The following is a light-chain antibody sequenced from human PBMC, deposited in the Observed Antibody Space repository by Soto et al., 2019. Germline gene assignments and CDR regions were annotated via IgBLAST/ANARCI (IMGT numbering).Light chain of an antibody. CDR2: DVS. CDR3: SSYTSSSSLWV. V-gene: IGLV2-14*01. CDR1: SSDVGGYNY. J-gene: IGLJ1*01. Sequence: QSALTQPASVSGSPGQSITISCTGTSSDVGGYNYVSWYQQHPGKAPKLMIYDVSNRPSGVSNRFSGSKPGNTASLTMSGLQAEDEADYYCSSYTSSSSLWVFGTGTKLTVL.